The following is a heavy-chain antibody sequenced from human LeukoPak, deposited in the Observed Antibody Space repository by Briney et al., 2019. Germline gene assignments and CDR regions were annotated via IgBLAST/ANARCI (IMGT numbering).Heavy chain of an antibody. CDR1: GVSISSYY. CDR2: IYTSGST. J-gene: IGHJ4*02. D-gene: IGHD2-2*01. Sequence: SETLSLTCTVSGVSISSYYWSWFRQPAEKGLEWIGRIYTSGSTKKPSLKSRVTMSVDTSKNQFSLKLRSVTAADTAVYYCARDLPQLGYFDYWGQGTQVTVSS. CDR3: ARDLPQLGYFDY. V-gene: IGHV4-4*07.